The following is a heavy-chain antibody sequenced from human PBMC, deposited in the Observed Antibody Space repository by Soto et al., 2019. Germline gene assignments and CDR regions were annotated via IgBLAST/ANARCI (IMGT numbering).Heavy chain of an antibody. J-gene: IGHJ6*02. Sequence: PSETLSLTCTVSGGSISGGDYYWSWIRPPPGKGLVWLGYVYYSGHPYYNPSLKSRVTISVDTSKNQFSLKLSSVTAADTAVYYCARGVVVPAAIRPYYYGMDVWGQGTTVTVSS. D-gene: IGHD2-2*01. CDR1: GGSISGGDYY. CDR2: VYYSGHP. V-gene: IGHV4-30-4*01. CDR3: ARGVVVPAAIRPYYYGMDV.